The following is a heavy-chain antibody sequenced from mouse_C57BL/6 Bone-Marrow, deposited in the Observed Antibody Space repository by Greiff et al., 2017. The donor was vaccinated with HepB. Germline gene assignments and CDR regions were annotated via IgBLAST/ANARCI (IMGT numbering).Heavy chain of an antibody. Sequence: VQLQQSGPELVKPGASVKISCKASGYSFTDYNMNWVKQSTGKSLEWIGVINPNYGTTSYNQKFKGKATLTVDQSSSTAYMQLNSLTSEDSAVYYCARQGYGSSHWYFDVWGTGTTVTVSS. CDR3: ARQGYGSSHWYFDV. J-gene: IGHJ1*03. CDR1: GYSFTDYN. V-gene: IGHV1-39*01. D-gene: IGHD1-1*01. CDR2: INPNYGTT.